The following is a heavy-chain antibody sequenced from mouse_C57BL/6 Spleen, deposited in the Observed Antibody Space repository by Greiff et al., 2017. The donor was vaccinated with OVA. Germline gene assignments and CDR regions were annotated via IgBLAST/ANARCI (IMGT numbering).Heavy chain of an antibody. CDR3: ASGDYYGSSSFDY. CDR1: GYTFTDYY. CDR2: INPNNGGT. J-gene: IGHJ2*01. Sequence: VQLQQSGPELVKPGASVKISCKASGYTFTDYYMNWVKQSHGKSLEWIGDINPNNGGTSYNQKFKGKATLTVDKSSSTAYMELRSLTSEDSAVYYCASGDYYGSSSFDYWGQGTTLTVSS. V-gene: IGHV1-26*01. D-gene: IGHD1-1*01.